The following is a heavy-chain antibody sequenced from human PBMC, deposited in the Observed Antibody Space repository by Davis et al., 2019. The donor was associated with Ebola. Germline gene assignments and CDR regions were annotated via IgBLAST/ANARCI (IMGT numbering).Heavy chain of an antibody. CDR2: VYVAGNT. Sequence: GESLKISCAASGFSVSGYYMSWVRQAPGKGLEWVSVVYVAGNTYYADSVKGRFTISRDNAKNTLYLQMNSLRAEDTAVYYCARETLYYYDSSGYSLWGQGTMVTVSS. D-gene: IGHD3-22*01. CDR1: GFSVSGYY. V-gene: IGHV3-53*01. J-gene: IGHJ3*01. CDR3: ARETLYYYDSSGYSL.